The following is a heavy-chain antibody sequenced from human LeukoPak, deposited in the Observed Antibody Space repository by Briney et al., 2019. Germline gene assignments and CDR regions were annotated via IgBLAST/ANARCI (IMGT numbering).Heavy chain of an antibody. J-gene: IGHJ6*02. CDR2: ISDSSSLT. CDR1: GFTFSSFG. CDR3: AKVIGGGYGMDV. Sequence: SGGSLRLSCAASGFTFSSFGMNWVRQAAGKGLEWVSCISDSSSLTYYADSVKGRFTISRDNAKNSLSLQLNSLRDEDTAVYFCAKVIGGGYGMDVWGQGTTVTVSS. V-gene: IGHV3-48*02. D-gene: IGHD3-16*01.